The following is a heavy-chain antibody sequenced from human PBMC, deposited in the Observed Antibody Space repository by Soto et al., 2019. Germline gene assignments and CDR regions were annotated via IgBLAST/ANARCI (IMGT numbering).Heavy chain of an antibody. V-gene: IGHV4-34*01. Sequence: QVQLQQWGAGLLKPSETLSLTCAVYGGSFSGYYWSWIRQPPGKGLEWIGEINHSGSTNYNPSLKRWVTISVNTSKNPVPLKLSSVAAPETAVYYRARKVWAGVVPAANDIARDGGYFDHWGQGTLVTVSS. CDR3: ARKVWAGVVPAANDIARDGGYFDH. CDR2: INHSGST. D-gene: IGHD2-2*01. CDR1: GGSFSGYY. J-gene: IGHJ4*02.